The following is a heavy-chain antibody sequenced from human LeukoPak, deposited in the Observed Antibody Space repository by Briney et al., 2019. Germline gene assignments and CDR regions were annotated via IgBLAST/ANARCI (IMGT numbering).Heavy chain of an antibody. CDR2: IYYSGST. V-gene: IGHV4-59*01. CDR1: GGSIRSYY. D-gene: IGHD2-2*01. Sequence: PSETLSLTCTVSGGSIRSYYWSWIRQPPGKGLEWIGYIYYSGSTNYNPSLKSRVTISVDTSKNQFSLKLSSVTAADTAVYYCARDPASDAFDIWGQGTMVTVSS. J-gene: IGHJ3*02. CDR3: ARDPASDAFDI.